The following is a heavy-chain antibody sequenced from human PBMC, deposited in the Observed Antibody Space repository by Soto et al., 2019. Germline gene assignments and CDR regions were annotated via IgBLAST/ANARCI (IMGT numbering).Heavy chain of an antibody. Sequence: PEETVSLTCPVSGGSVSSGSCYWSWIRQPPGKGLEWIGNIYYSGSTNYNPSLKSRVTISVDTSKNQFSLKLSSVTAADTAVYYCAGDRGYCSGGSCPQGDYFDYWGQGTLVTVSS. CDR1: GGSVSSGSCY. CDR3: AGDRGYCSGGSCPQGDYFDY. V-gene: IGHV4-61*01. J-gene: IGHJ4*02. CDR2: IYYSGST. D-gene: IGHD2-15*01.